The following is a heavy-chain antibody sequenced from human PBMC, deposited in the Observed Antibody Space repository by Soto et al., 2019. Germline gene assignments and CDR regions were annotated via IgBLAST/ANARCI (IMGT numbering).Heavy chain of an antibody. Sequence: SEPLSLTCTVSVGSISSSSYYWCWILQPPGKGLEWIGSIYYSESTYYNPSLKSRVTISVDTSKNQFSLKLSSVTAADTAVYYCARRGYDFWSGRYYFDYWGQGTLVTVSS. CDR3: ARRGYDFWSGRYYFDY. V-gene: IGHV4-39*01. CDR2: IYYSEST. CDR1: VGSISSSSYY. J-gene: IGHJ4*02. D-gene: IGHD3-3*01.